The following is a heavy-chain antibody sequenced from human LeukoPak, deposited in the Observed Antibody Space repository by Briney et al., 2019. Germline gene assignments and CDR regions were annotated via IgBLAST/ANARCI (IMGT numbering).Heavy chain of an antibody. Sequence: SVKVSCKASGGTFSSYAISWVRQAPGQGLEWMGGIIPIFGTANYAQKFQGRVTITADKSTSTAYMELSSLRSEDTAVYYCAYHIAAAGSPLDYWGQGTLVTVSS. V-gene: IGHV1-69*06. J-gene: IGHJ4*02. CDR3: AYHIAAAGSPLDY. CDR1: GGTFSSYA. CDR2: IIPIFGTA. D-gene: IGHD6-13*01.